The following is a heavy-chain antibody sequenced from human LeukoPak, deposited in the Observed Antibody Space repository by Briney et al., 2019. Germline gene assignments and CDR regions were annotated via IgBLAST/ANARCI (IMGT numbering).Heavy chain of an antibody. D-gene: IGHD3-16*02. V-gene: IGHV1-2*02. J-gene: IGHJ4*02. CDR3: ARDQRVYDYVWGSYRHPQYYFDY. Sequence: GASVKVSCKASGYTFTGYYMHWVRQALGQGLEWMGWINPNSGGTNYAQKFQGRVTMTRDTSISTAYMELSRLRSDDTAVYYCARDQRVYDYVWGSYRHPQYYFDYWGQGTLVTVSS. CDR1: GYTFTGYY. CDR2: INPNSGGT.